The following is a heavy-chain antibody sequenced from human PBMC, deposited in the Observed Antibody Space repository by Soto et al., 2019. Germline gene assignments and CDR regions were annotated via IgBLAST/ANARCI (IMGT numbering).Heavy chain of an antibody. CDR1: GGSISSGGYY. CDR2: IYYSGST. Sequence: QVQLQESGPGLVKPSQTLSLTCTVSGGSISSGGYYWSWIRQHPGKGLEWIGYIYYSGSTYYNPSLKSRCTIPVDTSKNQFSLNVSRVTAGKTAVYYWARQSTPIGHLYGNVDYWGQGTLVTLSS. V-gene: IGHV4-31*03. J-gene: IGHJ4*02. D-gene: IGHD3-10*01. CDR3: ARQSTPIGHLYGNVDY.